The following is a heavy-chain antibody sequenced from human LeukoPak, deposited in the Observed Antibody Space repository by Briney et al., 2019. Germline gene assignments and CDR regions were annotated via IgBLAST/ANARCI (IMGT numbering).Heavy chain of an antibody. Sequence: GGSLRLSCAASGFTFSSYSMNWVRQAPGRGLEWVSYISSSSSTIYYADSVKGRFTISRDNAKNSLYLQMNSLRAEDTAVYYCARLPNYTGYSSGWYPQDNWFDPWGQGTLVTVSS. CDR1: GFTFSSYS. D-gene: IGHD6-19*01. J-gene: IGHJ5*02. CDR2: ISSSSSTI. CDR3: ARLPNYTGYSSGWYPQDNWFDP. V-gene: IGHV3-48*01.